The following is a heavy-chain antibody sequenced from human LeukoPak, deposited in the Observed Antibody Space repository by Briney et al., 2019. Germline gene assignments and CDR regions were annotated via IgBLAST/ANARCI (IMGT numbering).Heavy chain of an antibody. J-gene: IGHJ6*02. Sequence: ASVKVSCKASGYTFTSYGISWVRQAPGQGLEWMGWINPNSGGTNYAQKFQGWVTMTRDTSISTAYMELSRLRSDDTAVYYCARGKYCSGGSCLYYYYGMDVWGQGTTVTVSS. V-gene: IGHV1-2*04. CDR3: ARGKYCSGGSCLYYYYGMDV. CDR2: INPNSGGT. CDR1: GYTFTSYG. D-gene: IGHD2-15*01.